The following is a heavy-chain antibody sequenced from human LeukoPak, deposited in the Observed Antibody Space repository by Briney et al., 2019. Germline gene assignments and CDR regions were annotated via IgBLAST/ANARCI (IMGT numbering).Heavy chain of an antibody. CDR2: IYENDEK. Sequence: SGPTLVNPTQTLRLTCTFPGFSFSTGGVGVGWIRQPPGKALEWLGVIYENDEKLYSSSLQNRLYITKDTSKNQVVLTMANVDPVDTATYYCAHRHRGVASDIWGQGTMVTVSS. J-gene: IGHJ3*02. V-gene: IGHV2-5*01. CDR1: GFSFSTGGVG. CDR3: AHRHRGVASDI. D-gene: IGHD2-15*01.